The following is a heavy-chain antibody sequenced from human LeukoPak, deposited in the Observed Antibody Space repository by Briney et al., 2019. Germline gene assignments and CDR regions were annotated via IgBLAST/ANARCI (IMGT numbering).Heavy chain of an antibody. Sequence: SETLSLTCTVSGYSISSGYYWGWIRQPPGKGLEWIGSIYYSGSTYYNPSLKSRVTISVDTSKNQFSLKLSSVTAADTAVYYCARAYDSSGYYRGVFDYWGQGTLVTVSS. CDR1: GYSISSGYY. CDR3: ARAYDSSGYYRGVFDY. CDR2: IYYSGST. J-gene: IGHJ4*02. D-gene: IGHD3-22*01. V-gene: IGHV4-38-2*02.